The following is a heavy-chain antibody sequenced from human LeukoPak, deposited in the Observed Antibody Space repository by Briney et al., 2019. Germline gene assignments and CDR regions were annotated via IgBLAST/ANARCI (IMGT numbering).Heavy chain of an antibody. CDR2: IYYSGST. CDR3: ARAHGHYYDSSGYYLDY. V-gene: IGHV4-59*01. CDR1: GGSISSYY. Sequence: PSETLSLTCTVSGGSISSYYWSWXXQPPGKGLEWIXYIYYSGSTNYNPSLKSRVTISVDTSKNQFSLKLSSVTAADTAVYYCARAHGHYYDSSGYYLDYWGQGTLVTVSS. J-gene: IGHJ4*02. D-gene: IGHD3-22*01.